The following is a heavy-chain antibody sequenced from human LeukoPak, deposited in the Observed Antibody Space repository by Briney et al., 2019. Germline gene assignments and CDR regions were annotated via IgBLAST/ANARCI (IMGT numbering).Heavy chain of an antibody. Sequence: PSETLSLTCTVSGASATGYYWSSVRQAPGKGLEAIGYIYYSARTESTPSLKSRATISLDTSKNQFSLSLTSVTAADTAVYFCARIDDYGDSGYFDFWGQGTLVTVSS. D-gene: IGHD4-17*01. CDR3: ARIDDYGDSGYFDF. V-gene: IGHV4-59*02. CDR1: GASATGYY. CDR2: IYYSART. J-gene: IGHJ4*02.